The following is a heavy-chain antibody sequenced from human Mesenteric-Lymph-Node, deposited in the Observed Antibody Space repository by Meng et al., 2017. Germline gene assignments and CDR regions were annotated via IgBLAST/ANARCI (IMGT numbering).Heavy chain of an antibody. Sequence: QLKLTEWGSGLVEPSGALSLTWGIFGGPFSGSYWYWIRQPPGKGLEWIGEINHRGSTNYNPSLKSRVTISVDKSKNQFSLRLSSVTAADTAVYYCARDARPNWFDPWGQGTLVTVSS. CDR1: GGPFSGSY. CDR3: ARDARPNWFDP. CDR2: INHRGST. D-gene: IGHD2-8*01. V-gene: IGHV4-34*01. J-gene: IGHJ5*02.